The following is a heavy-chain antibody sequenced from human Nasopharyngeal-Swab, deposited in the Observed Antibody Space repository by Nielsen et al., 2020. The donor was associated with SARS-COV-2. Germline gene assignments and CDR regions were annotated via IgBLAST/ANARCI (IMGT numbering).Heavy chain of an antibody. Sequence: ASVKVSCKASGYTFTSYAMNWVRQAPGQRLEWMGWINTNTGNPTYAQGFTGRFVFSLDTSVSTAYLQISSLKAEDTAVYYCARGRYCTNGVCQDRGSWFDPWGQGTLVTVSS. J-gene: IGHJ5*02. V-gene: IGHV7-4-1*02. CDR1: GYTFTSYA. D-gene: IGHD2-8*01. CDR3: ARGRYCTNGVCQDRGSWFDP. CDR2: INTNTGNP.